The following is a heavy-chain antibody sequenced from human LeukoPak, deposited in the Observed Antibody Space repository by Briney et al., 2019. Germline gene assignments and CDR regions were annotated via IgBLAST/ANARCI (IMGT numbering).Heavy chain of an antibody. CDR3: ARAGLYYYDSSGYYYDY. CDR1: GYTFTGYY. CDR2: INPNSGGT. J-gene: IGHJ4*02. D-gene: IGHD3-22*01. Sequence: ASVKVSCKASGYTFTGYYMHWVRQAPGQGLEWMGWINPNSGGTNYAQKFQGRVTMTRDTSISTAYMELSRLRSDDTAVYYCARAGLYYYDSSGYYYDYWGQGTLVTVSS. V-gene: IGHV1-2*02.